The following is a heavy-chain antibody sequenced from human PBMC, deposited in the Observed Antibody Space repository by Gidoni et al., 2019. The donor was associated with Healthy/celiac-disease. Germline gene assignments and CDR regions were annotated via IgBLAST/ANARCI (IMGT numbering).Heavy chain of an antibody. CDR1: GYTFTSYD. CDR2: MNPNSGNT. J-gene: IGHJ6*02. D-gene: IGHD3-3*01. V-gene: IGHV1-8*01. CDR3: ARGTYYDFWSGYPDYYYYGMDV. Sequence: QVQLVQSGAEVKKPGASVKVSCKASGYTFTSYDINWVRQATGQGLEWMGWMNPNSGNTGYAQKFQGRVTMTRNTSISTAYMELSSLRSEDTAVYYCARGTYYDFWSGYPDYYYYGMDVWGQGTTVTVSS.